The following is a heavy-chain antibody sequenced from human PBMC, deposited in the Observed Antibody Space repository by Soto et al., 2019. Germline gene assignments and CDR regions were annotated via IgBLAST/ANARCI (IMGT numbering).Heavy chain of an antibody. D-gene: IGHD1-26*01. V-gene: IGHV3-15*07. Sequence: GGSLRLSCAASGFTFSNAWMNWVRQAPGKGLEWVGRIKNKTDGGTTDYAAPVKGRFTISRDDSKNTLYLQMNSLKTEDTAVYYCTTDGSYYYYYYGMDVWGQGTTVTVSS. CDR1: GFTFSNAW. CDR3: TTDGSYYYYYYGMDV. J-gene: IGHJ6*02. CDR2: IKNKTDGGTT.